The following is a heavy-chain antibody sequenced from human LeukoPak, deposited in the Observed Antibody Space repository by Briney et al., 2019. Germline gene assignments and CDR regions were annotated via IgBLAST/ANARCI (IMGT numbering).Heavy chain of an antibody. D-gene: IGHD5-18*01. CDR2: IIPILGIA. V-gene: IGHV1-69*04. CDR1: GFTFSSYA. CDR3: ARNLEVDTAIDAFDI. Sequence: GGSLRLSCASFGFTFSSYAISWVRQAPGQGLEWMGRIIPILGIANYAQKFQGRVTITADKSTSTAYMELSSLRSEDTAVYYCARNLEVDTAIDAFDIWGQGTMVTVSS. J-gene: IGHJ3*02.